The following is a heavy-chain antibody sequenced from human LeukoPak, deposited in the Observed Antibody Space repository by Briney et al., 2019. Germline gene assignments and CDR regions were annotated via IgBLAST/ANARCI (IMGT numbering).Heavy chain of an antibody. V-gene: IGHV3-11*01. J-gene: IGHJ6*02. D-gene: IGHD4-17*01. Sequence: GGSLRLSCAASGFTFSDYYMSWIRQAPGKGLEWVSYISSSGSTIYYADSVKGRFTISRDNAKNSLYLQMNSLRAEDTAVYYCARELSGDYAYYYYGMDVWGQGTTVTVSS. CDR2: ISSSGSTI. CDR3: ARELSGDYAYYYYGMDV. CDR1: GFTFSDYY.